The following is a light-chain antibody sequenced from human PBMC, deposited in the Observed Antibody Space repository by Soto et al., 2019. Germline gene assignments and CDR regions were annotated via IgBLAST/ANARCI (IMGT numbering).Light chain of an antibody. Sequence: EIVLTQSPGTFSLSPGERATLSCRASQRVSSSHLGWYQQKPGQAPRLLIYGASTRATGVPARFSGSGSGTEFTLTISSLQSEDFAVYYCQQYNNWPWTFGQGTKVDIK. J-gene: IGKJ1*01. CDR1: QRVSSSH. V-gene: IGKV3-15*01. CDR3: QQYNNWPWT. CDR2: GAS.